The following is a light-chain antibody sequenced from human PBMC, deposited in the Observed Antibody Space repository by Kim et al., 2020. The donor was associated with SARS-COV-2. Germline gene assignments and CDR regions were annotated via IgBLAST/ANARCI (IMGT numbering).Light chain of an antibody. Sequence: EIVLTQSPASLSLSPGERATLSCRASQTVSSYLAWYQQKPGQAPRLLIYDASTRATGIPARFSGSGSGTDFTLTINSLEPEDFAVYYCQQRRNWPLTFGGGTKVDIK. CDR3: QQRRNWPLT. CDR1: QTVSSY. CDR2: DAS. V-gene: IGKV3-11*01. J-gene: IGKJ4*01.